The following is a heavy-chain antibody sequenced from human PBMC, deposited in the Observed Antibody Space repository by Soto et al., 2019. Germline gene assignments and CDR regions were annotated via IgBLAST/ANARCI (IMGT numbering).Heavy chain of an antibody. CDR2: IYYSGST. J-gene: IGHJ6*02. CDR1: GGSISSGGYY. V-gene: IGHV4-31*03. D-gene: IGHD3-10*01. CDR3: ARDRADQYYYYYGMDV. Sequence: QVQLQESGPGLVKPSQTLSLTCTVSGGSISSGGYYWSWIRQHPGKGLEWIGYIYYSGSTYYNPSLKSRVTISVDTSKNQFSLKLSSVTAADTAVYYCARDRADQYYYYYGMDVWGQGTTVTVSS.